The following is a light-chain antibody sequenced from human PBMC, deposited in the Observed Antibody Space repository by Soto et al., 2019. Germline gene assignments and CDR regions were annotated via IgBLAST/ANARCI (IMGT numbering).Light chain of an antibody. Sequence: DIQLTQSPSSLSASVGDRVTITCRASQGIRNNVDWYQQKTGKVPERLIYAASSLQSGVPSRFSGSASGTEFTIIRHHLQPQANATDYYQEHGIYPCAFCHGTRVRVK. CDR3: QEHGIYPCA. J-gene: IGKJ1*01. CDR1: QGIRNN. CDR2: AAS. V-gene: IGKV1-17*02.